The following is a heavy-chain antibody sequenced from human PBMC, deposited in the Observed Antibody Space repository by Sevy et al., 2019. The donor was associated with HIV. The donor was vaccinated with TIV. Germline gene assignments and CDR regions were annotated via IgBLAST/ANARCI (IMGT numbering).Heavy chain of an antibody. CDR1: GFTFSDYY. CDR3: ARGLWDIVVVPAAPHDY. V-gene: IGHV3-11*06. D-gene: IGHD2-2*01. J-gene: IGHJ4*02. CDR2: ISSSSSYT. Sequence: GGSLRLSCAASGFTFSDYYMSRIRQAPGKGLEWVSYISSSSSYTNYADSVKGRFTISRDNAKNSLYLQMNSLRAEDTAVYYCARGLWDIVVVPAAPHDYWGQGTLVTVSS.